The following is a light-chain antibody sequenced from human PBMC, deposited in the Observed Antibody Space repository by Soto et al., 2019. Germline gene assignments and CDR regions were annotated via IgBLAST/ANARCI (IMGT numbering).Light chain of an antibody. V-gene: IGKV4-1*01. J-gene: IGKJ2*01. CDR2: WAS. Sequence: DIVMTQSPDSLAVSLGERATINCKSSQSVLYSSNNKNYLAWYQQRPGQLPKLLIYWASTRESGVPDRFSGSGSGTDFTLTITCLQAEDVAVYYCQQYESTPPTFGQGTKLEIK. CDR1: QSVLYSSNNKNY. CDR3: QQYESTPPT.